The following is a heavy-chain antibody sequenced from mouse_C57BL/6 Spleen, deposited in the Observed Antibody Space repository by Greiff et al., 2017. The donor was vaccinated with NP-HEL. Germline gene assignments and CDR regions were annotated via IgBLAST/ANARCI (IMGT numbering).Heavy chain of an antibody. CDR3: TRSGYDYDRIPYAMDY. D-gene: IGHD2-4*01. V-gene: IGHV1-15*01. J-gene: IGHJ4*01. Sequence: QVHVKQSGAELVRPGASVTLSCKASGYTFTDYEMHWVKQTPVHGLEWIGAIDPETGGTAYNQKFKGKAILTADKSSSTAYMELRSLTSEDSAVYYCTRSGYDYDRIPYAMDYWGQGTSVTVSS. CDR1: GYTFTDYE. CDR2: IDPETGGT.